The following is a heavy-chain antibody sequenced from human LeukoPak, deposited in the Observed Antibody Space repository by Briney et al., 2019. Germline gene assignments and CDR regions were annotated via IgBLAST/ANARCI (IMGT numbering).Heavy chain of an antibody. CDR2: IYYSRST. CDR1: CGSITIGGYY. Sequence: SQTLSLTCTVSCGSITIGGYYSTWIRQHPGKGLQRNGYIYYSRSTYYNPSLKSRVTISVDTSKNQFSLKLSSVTAADTAVYYCARGGDGFYDSSGYYYTWGQGTLVTVSS. J-gene: IGHJ4*02. CDR3: ARGGDGFYDSSGYYYT. D-gene: IGHD3-22*01. V-gene: IGHV4-31*03.